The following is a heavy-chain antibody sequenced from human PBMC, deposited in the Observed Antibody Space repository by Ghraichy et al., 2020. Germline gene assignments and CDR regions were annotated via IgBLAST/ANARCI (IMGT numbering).Heavy chain of an antibody. CDR3: ASGPARGVYYGMDV. CDR2: IYYSGST. D-gene: IGHD3-10*01. V-gene: IGHV4-59*01. Sequence: SETLSLTCTVSGGSISSYYWSWIRQPPGKGLEWIGYIYYSGSTNYNPSLKSRVTMSVDTSKNQFSLKLSSVTAADTAVYYCASGPARGVYYGMDVWGQGTTVTVSS. CDR1: GGSISSYY. J-gene: IGHJ6*02.